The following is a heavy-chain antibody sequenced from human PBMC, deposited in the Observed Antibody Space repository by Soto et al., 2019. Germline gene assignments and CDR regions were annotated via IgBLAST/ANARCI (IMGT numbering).Heavy chain of an antibody. D-gene: IGHD3-16*01. CDR1: GFTFDEYA. Sequence: GGSLRLSCTASGFTFDEYALSWFRQAPGKGLEWVGFIRSKAYGGTTKYAASVQDRFIISRDDSNNIAYLQMNSLKTEDTAVYYCSRDGRFGEPTPLDFDYWGQGTLVTVSS. J-gene: IGHJ4*02. CDR3: SRDGRFGEPTPLDFDY. V-gene: IGHV3-49*03. CDR2: IRSKAYGGTT.